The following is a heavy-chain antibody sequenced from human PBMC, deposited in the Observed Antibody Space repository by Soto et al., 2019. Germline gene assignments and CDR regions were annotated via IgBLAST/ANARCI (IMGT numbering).Heavy chain of an antibody. D-gene: IGHD6-13*01. CDR1: GYTFTSYG. Sequence: QVQLVQSGAEVKKPGASVKVSCKASGYTFTSYGISWVRQAPGQGLEWMGWISAYNGNTNYAQKLQGRVTMTTDTSTSTAYMELRSLRSDDTAVYYCARMLFSRAAAGTPPNYYYYYGMDVWGQGTTVTVSS. CDR3: ARMLFSRAAAGTPPNYYYYYGMDV. CDR2: ISAYNGNT. V-gene: IGHV1-18*01. J-gene: IGHJ6*02.